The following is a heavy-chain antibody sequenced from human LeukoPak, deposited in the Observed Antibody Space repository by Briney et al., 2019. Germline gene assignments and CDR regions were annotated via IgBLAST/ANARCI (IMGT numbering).Heavy chain of an antibody. CDR1: GGSISSSSYY. CDR3: ARTGLRSWYYFDY. Sequence: SETLSLTCTVSGGSISSSSYYWGWIRPPPGKGLEWIGSIYYSGSTYYNPSLKSRVTISVDTSKNQFSLKLSSVTAADTAVYYCARTGLRSWYYFDYWGQGTLVTVSS. V-gene: IGHV4-39*01. CDR2: IYYSGST. J-gene: IGHJ4*02. D-gene: IGHD6-13*01.